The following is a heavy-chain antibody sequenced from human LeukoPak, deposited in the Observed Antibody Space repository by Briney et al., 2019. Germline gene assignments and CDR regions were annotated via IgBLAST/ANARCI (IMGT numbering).Heavy chain of an antibody. CDR2: ISRSARTI. V-gene: IGHV3-11*01. J-gene: IGHJ4*02. CDR3: ARGDSLDQ. Sequence: GGSLRLSCAASGFSFSDYDMSWIRQAPGEGLEWGSCISRSARTIYYADSVKGRFTISSDNSNHSLYLQMNSLRAEDTAVYYCARGDSLDQWGQGTLVTVSS. D-gene: IGHD3-22*01. CDR1: GFSFSDYD.